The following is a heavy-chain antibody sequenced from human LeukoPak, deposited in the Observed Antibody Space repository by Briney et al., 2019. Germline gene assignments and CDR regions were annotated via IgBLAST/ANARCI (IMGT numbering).Heavy chain of an antibody. Sequence: SVKVSCKVSGYTLTELSIHWVRQAPGQGLEWMGRIIPILGIANYAQKFQGRVTITADKSTSTAYMELSSLRSEDTAVYYCAREIGTIVVVPAATKGFDPWGQGTLVTVSS. J-gene: IGHJ5*02. CDR1: GYTLTELS. CDR2: IIPILGIA. D-gene: IGHD2-2*01. CDR3: AREIGTIVVVPAATKGFDP. V-gene: IGHV1-69*04.